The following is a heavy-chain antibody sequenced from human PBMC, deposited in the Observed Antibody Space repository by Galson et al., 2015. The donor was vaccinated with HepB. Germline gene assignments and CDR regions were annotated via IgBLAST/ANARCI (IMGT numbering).Heavy chain of an antibody. CDR2: IIPIFGTA. CDR1: GGTFSSYA. CDR3: SATLTDTAMVVLDY. J-gene: IGHJ4*02. Sequence: SVKVSCKASGGTFSSYAISWVRQAPGQGLEWMGGIIPIFGTANYAQKFQGRVTITADESTSTAYMELSSLRSEDTAVYYCSATLTDTAMVVLDYWGQGTLVTVSS. V-gene: IGHV1-69*13. D-gene: IGHD5-18*01.